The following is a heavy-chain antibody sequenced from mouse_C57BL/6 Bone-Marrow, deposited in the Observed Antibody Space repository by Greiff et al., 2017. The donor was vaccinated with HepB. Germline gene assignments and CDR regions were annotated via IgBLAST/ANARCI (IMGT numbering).Heavy chain of an antibody. D-gene: IGHD1-1*01. CDR2: IYPGDGDT. V-gene: IGHV1-80*01. CDR3: ASGVTTVLARGYFDY. CDR1: GYAFSSYW. J-gene: IGHJ2*01. Sequence: QVQLQQSGAELVKPGASVKISCKASGYAFSSYWMNWVKQRPGKGLEWIGQIYPGDGDTNYNGKFKGKATLTADKSSSTAYMQLSSLTSEDSAVYVCASGVTTVLARGYFDYWGQGTTLTVSS.